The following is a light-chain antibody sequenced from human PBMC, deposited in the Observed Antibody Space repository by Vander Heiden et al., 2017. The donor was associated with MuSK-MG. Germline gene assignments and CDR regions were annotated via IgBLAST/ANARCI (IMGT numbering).Light chain of an antibody. CDR2: GAS. CDR1: QSVSSSY. Sequence: ENVLTPSPGTLSLSPGESATLSCRASQSVSSSYLAWYQQKPGQAPRLLIYGASSRATGIPDRFSGSGSGTDFTLTISRLEPEDFAVYYCQQYGSSPQTFGQGTKVXIK. J-gene: IGKJ1*01. CDR3: QQYGSSPQT. V-gene: IGKV3-20*01.